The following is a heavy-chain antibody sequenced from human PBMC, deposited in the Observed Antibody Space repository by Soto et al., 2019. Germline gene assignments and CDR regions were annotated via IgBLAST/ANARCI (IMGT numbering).Heavy chain of an antibody. CDR2: IYSGGST. CDR1: GFTVSSNY. D-gene: IGHD3-22*01. J-gene: IGHJ3*02. Sequence: EVQLVESGGGLIQPGGSLRLSCAASGFTVSSNYMSWVRQAPGKGLEWVSVIYSGGSTYYADSVKGRFTISRDNSKNTLYLQMNSLRAEDTAVYYCARDYWDQNYYDRRLGAFDIWGQGTMVTVSS. V-gene: IGHV3-53*01. CDR3: ARDYWDQNYYDRRLGAFDI.